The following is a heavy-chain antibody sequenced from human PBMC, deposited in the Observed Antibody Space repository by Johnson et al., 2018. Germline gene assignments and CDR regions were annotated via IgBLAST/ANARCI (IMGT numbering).Heavy chain of an antibody. J-gene: IGHJ4*02. V-gene: IGHV3-9*01. D-gene: IGHD3-9*01. CDR2: ISWNSQII. CDR1: GFTFDNHA. CDR3: AKAYYDTGGYVDS. Sequence: VQLVQSGGGLVQPGRSXRLSCAASGFTFDNHAMHWVRRAPGKGLEWVSGISWNSQIIGYADSVKGRFIISGDNARNSLYLQMSSLRPEDKALYYCAKAYYDTGGYVDSWGQGTLVTVSS.